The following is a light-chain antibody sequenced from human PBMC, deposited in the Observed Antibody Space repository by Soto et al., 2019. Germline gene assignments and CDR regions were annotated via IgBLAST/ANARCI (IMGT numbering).Light chain of an antibody. J-gene: IGLJ1*01. CDR2: EGS. Sequence: QSALTQPASVSGSPGQSITISCTGSNSDIGSYNFVSWYQQYPGKAPKLIIYEGSKRPSGVSLRFSGSKADNTASLTISGLLDEDEADYYCCSYAGDTTYVFGSGTKLTVL. V-gene: IGLV2-23*01. CDR1: NSDIGSYNF. CDR3: CSYAGDTTYV.